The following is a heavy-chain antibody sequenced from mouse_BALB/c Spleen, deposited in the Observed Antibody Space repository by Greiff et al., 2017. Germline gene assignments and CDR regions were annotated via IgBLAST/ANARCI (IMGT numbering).Heavy chain of an antibody. CDR3: TRAYYDYAMDY. J-gene: IGHJ4*01. D-gene: IGHD1-1*01. Sequence: VQLQQSGAELVRSGASVKLSCTASGFNIKDYYMHWVKQRPEQGLEWIGWIDPENGDTEYAPKFQGKATMTADTSSNTAYLQLSSLTSEDTAVYYCTRAYYDYAMDYWGQGTSVTVSS. V-gene: IGHV14-4*02. CDR1: GFNIKDYY. CDR2: IDPENGDT.